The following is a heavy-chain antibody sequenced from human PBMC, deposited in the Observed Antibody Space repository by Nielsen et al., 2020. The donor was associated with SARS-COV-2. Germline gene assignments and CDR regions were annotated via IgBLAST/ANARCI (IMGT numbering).Heavy chain of an antibody. CDR1: GFTFSSYG. J-gene: IGHJ4*02. V-gene: IGHV3-33*06. Sequence: GESLKISCAASGFTFSSYGMHWVRQAPGKGLEWVAVIWYDGSNKYYADSVKGRFTISRDNSKNTLYLQMNSLRAEDTAVYYCAKDEGYCSSTSCVIDYWGQGTLVTVSS. CDR2: IWYDGSNK. CDR3: AKDEGYCSSTSCVIDY. D-gene: IGHD2-2*01.